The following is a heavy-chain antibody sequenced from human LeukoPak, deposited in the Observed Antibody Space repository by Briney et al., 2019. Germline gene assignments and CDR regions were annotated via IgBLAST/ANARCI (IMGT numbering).Heavy chain of an antibody. CDR1: GFTFNNYA. J-gene: IGHJ4*02. D-gene: IGHD4-17*01. CDR3: ARDYADYVGYFFFDY. V-gene: IGHV3-23*01. CDR2: FSGGGKTT. Sequence: PGGSLRLSCAASGFTFNNYAMNWVRQAPGKGLEWVSSFSGGGKTTYYADSAKGRFTISRDNSQNTLYLQMNSLRAEDTAVYYCARDYADYVGYFFFDYWGQGTLVTVSS.